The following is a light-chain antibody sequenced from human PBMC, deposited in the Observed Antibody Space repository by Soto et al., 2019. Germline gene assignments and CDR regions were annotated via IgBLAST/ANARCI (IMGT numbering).Light chain of an antibody. V-gene: IGLV1-40*01. CDR3: QAYDYSLTASV. CDR2: GNR. CDR1: SSNLGAGYD. Sequence: QSVLTQPPSVSGAPGQRVTISCTGNSSNLGAGYDVHWYRQLPGAAPKLVIFGNRNRPAGIPERFSGSKSGTSASLAITGLQGEDEADYYSQAYDYSLTASVYSGGTKPTVL. J-gene: IGLJ3*02.